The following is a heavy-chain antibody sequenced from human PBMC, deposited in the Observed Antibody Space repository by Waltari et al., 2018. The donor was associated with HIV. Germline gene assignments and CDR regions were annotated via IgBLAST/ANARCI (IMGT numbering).Heavy chain of an antibody. Sequence: QVQLQESGPGLVKPSETLSLPCAVSGYSISGGSYWGWIRQPPGKGLEWIGSIYHSGSTYYNPSLKSRVTISVDTSKNQFSLKLSAVTAADTAVYYCASAFIEYFDYWGQGTLVTVSS. D-gene: IGHD3-16*02. CDR3: ASAFIEYFDY. J-gene: IGHJ4*02. CDR2: IYHSGST. CDR1: GYSISGGSY. V-gene: IGHV4-38-2*01.